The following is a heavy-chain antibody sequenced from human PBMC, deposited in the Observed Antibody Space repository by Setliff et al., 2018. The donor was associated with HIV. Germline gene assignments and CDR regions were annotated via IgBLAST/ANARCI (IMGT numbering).Heavy chain of an antibody. D-gene: IGHD2-21*02. V-gene: IGHV1-2*02. J-gene: IGHJ4*02. Sequence: ASVKVSCKASGYTFTDYYIHWVRQAPGQGLEWMGWINVGNGDTKYSQDLQGRITITRDTSANTAYMELRSLRSDDTAVYYCASGGDYYFDSWGQGTLVTVSS. CDR3: ASGGDYYFDS. CDR1: GYTFTDYY. CDR2: INVGNGDT.